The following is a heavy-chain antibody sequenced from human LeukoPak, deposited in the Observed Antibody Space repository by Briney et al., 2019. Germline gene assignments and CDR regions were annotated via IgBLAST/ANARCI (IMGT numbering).Heavy chain of an antibody. V-gene: IGHV1-69*05. CDR2: IIPIFNIP. Sequence: SVKVSCKASGYTFTSYAISWVRQAPGQGLEWMGGIIPIFNIPNYAQKFQGRVTITTDESTSTVSMDLSSLRSEDTAVYYCARAGVTGTTRGQGNYFYYMDVWGKGTTVTVSS. CDR3: ARAGVTGTTRGQGNYFYYMDV. J-gene: IGHJ6*03. D-gene: IGHD1-14*01. CDR1: GYTFTSYA.